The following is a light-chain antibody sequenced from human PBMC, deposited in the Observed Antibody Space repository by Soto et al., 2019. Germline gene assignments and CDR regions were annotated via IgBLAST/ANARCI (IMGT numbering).Light chain of an antibody. Sequence: QSCLTQPPSASGSPGQSVAISCTGTSSDVGGYNYVSWYQQHPGKAPKLMIYEVNKRPSGVPDRFSGSKSGNTASLPVSGLQAQDEADYYCSSYAGSSNVFVTGTKFTVL. CDR1: SSDVGGYNY. CDR3: SSYAGSSNV. CDR2: EVN. J-gene: IGLJ1*01. V-gene: IGLV2-8*01.